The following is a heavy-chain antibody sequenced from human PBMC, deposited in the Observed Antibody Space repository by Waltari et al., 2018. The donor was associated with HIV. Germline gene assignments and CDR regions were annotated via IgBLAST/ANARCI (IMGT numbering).Heavy chain of an antibody. CDR1: GFTFSSYS. CDR2: ISSGSTYI. J-gene: IGHJ4*02. Sequence: EVQVVQSGGGLVKPGGSLRLSCAASGFTFSSYSMNWVRQAPGKGLEWISAISSGSTYIYYADAVKGRFTISRDNAKNSLYLQMNSLRVEDTAVYYCARGTGDTQRGDYWGQGSLVTVSS. CDR3: ARGTGDTQRGDY. D-gene: IGHD3-9*01. V-gene: IGHV3-21*01.